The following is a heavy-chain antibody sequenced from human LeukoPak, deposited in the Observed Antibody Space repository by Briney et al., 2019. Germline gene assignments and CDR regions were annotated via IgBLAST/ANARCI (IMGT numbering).Heavy chain of an antibody. CDR2: ISDTGKT. CDR1: GASLSDYY. V-gene: IGHV4-59*01. CDR3: VTGYYEPFDN. D-gene: IGHD3-3*01. Sequence: PSETLSLTCNVSGASLSDYYWGWILQSPAKGLEWLGYISDTGKTDYSPSLNSRGTLSLDTSKNQFSLRLASVSAADTAVYYCVTGYYEPFDNWGQGTLVTVSS. J-gene: IGHJ4*02.